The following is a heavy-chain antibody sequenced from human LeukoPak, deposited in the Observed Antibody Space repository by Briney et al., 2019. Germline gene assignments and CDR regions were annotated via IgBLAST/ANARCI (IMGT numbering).Heavy chain of an antibody. CDR3: AKSRFAEKQLSIYDY. CDR2: IKPGGSER. D-gene: IGHD3-10*01. V-gene: IGHV3-7*01. CDR1: GSTFSSYW. Sequence: PGGSLRLSCAASGSTFSSYWMTWVRQAPGKGLEWVANIKPGGSERYYVDSVKGRFTISRDNAKNSLYLQMNSLRAEDTAVYYCAKSRFAEKQLSIYDYWGQGTLVTVSS. J-gene: IGHJ4*02.